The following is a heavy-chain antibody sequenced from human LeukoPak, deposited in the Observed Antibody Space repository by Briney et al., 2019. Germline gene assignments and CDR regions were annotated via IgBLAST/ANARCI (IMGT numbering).Heavy chain of an antibody. CDR3: ARAPPIGIQPPHYFDY. Sequence: SETLSLTGAVYGGSFSGYYWSWIRQPPGKGLEWIGEINHSGSTNYNPSLKSRVTISVDTSKNQFSLKLSSVTAADTAVYYCARAPPIGIQPPHYFDYWGQGTLVTVSS. J-gene: IGHJ4*02. CDR2: INHSGST. V-gene: IGHV4-34*01. CDR1: GGSFSGYY.